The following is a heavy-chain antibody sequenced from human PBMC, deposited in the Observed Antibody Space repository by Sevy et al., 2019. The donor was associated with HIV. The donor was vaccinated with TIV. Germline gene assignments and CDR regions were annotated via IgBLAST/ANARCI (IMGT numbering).Heavy chain of an antibody. V-gene: IGHV3-30-3*01. Sequence: GGSLRRSCAASGFTFSSYAMHWVRQAPGKGLEWVAVISYDGSNKYYADSVKGRFTISRDNSKNTLYLQMNSLRAEDTAVYYCARDRAYSDHYYDSSGLIDYWGQGTLVTVSS. CDR2: ISYDGSNK. J-gene: IGHJ4*02. D-gene: IGHD3-22*01. CDR1: GFTFSSYA. CDR3: ARDRAYSDHYYDSSGLIDY.